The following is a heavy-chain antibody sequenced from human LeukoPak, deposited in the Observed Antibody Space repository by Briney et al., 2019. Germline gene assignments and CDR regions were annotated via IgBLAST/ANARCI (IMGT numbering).Heavy chain of an antibody. CDR1: GFTFSSYA. CDR3: AKEAEVGYCSGGSCYWIGDFFDY. CDR2: ISGSGGST. D-gene: IGHD2-15*01. V-gene: IGHV3-23*01. Sequence: GESLRLSCAASGFTFSSYAMSWVRQAPGKGLEWVSAISGSGGSTYYADSVKGRFTISRDNSKNTLYLQMNSLRAEDTAIYYCAKEAEVGYCSGGSCYWIGDFFDYWGQGTLVTVSS. J-gene: IGHJ4*02.